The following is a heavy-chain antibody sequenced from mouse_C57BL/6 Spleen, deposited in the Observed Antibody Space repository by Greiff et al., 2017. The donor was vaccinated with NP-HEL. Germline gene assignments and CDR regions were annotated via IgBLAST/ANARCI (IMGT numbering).Heavy chain of an antibody. CDR3: ARSGYDGYYVGYAMDY. CDR2: IYPGSGNT. J-gene: IGHJ4*01. CDR1: GYSFTSYY. D-gene: IGHD2-3*01. V-gene: IGHV1-66*01. Sequence: QVQLQQSGPELVKPGASVKISCKASGYSFTSYYIHWVKQRPGQGLEWIGWIYPGSGNTKYNEKFKGKATLTADTSSSTAYMQLSSLTSEDSAVYYCARSGYDGYYVGYAMDYWGQGTSVTVSS.